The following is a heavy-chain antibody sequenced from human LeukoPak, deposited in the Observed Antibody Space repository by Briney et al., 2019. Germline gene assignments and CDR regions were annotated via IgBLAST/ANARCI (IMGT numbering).Heavy chain of an antibody. CDR3: ARAGGWPGDYYFDY. CDR1: GGFISSGGYS. V-gene: IGHV4-30-2*01. J-gene: IGHJ4*02. Sequence: SSETLSLTCAVSGGFISSGGYSWSWIRQPPGKGLEWIGYIYHSGSTYYNPSLKSRVTISVDRSKNQFSLKLSSVTAADTAVYYCARAGGWPGDYYFDYWGQGTLVTVSS. D-gene: IGHD3-10*01. CDR2: IYHSGST.